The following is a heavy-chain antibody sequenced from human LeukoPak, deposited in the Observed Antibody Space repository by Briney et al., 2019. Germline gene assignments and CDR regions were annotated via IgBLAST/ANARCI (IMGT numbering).Heavy chain of an antibody. CDR1: GFTFSHYY. Sequence: GGSLRLSCAASGFTFSHYYMSWIRQAPGKGLEWVSYISSSGSTIYYADSVKGRFTISRDNAKNSLYLQMNSLRAEDTAVYYCARDSSSKPAHYYCGMDVWGQGTTVTVSS. V-gene: IGHV3-11*01. D-gene: IGHD6-6*01. CDR2: ISSSGSTI. CDR3: ARDSSSKPAHYYCGMDV. J-gene: IGHJ6*02.